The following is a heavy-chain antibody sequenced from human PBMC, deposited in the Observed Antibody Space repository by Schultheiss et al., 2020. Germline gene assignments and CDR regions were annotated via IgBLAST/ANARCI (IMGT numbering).Heavy chain of an antibody. Sequence: GGSLRLSCAASGFTFSSYAMHWVRQAPGKGLEWVAVISYDGSNKYYADSVKGRFTISRDNSKNTLYLQMNSLRAEDTAVYYCARDGGYGDFDYWGQGTLVTVSS. CDR1: GFTFSSYA. CDR2: ISYDGSNK. J-gene: IGHJ4*02. V-gene: IGHV3-30*04. D-gene: IGHD4-17*01. CDR3: ARDGGYGDFDY.